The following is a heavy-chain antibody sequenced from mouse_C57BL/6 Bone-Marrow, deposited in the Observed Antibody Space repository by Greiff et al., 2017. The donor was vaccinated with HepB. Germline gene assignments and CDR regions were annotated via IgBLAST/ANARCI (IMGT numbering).Heavy chain of an antibody. CDR1: GYAFSSSW. Sequence: LKESGPELVKPGASVKISCKASGYAFSSSWMNWVKQRPGKGLEWIGRIYPGDGDTNYNGKFKGKATLTADKSSSTAYMQLSSLTSEDSAVYFCARSPLAFDVWGTGTTVTVSS. CDR3: ARSPLAFDV. J-gene: IGHJ1*03. V-gene: IGHV1-82*01. CDR2: IYPGDGDT.